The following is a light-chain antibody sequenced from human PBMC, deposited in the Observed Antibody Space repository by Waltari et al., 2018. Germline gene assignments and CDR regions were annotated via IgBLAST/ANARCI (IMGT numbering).Light chain of an antibody. CDR3: AVWDDSLGGV. CDR1: NSNIGGNS. V-gene: IGLV1-44*01. CDR2: NDN. Sequence: QSVLTQPPSVSGTPGQRVTISCSGSNSNIGGNSVNWYQQHPGTATKLLIYNDNQGPSGVPDRFSASKSGTSASLAITGLQSEDEADYYCAVWDDSLGGVFGGGTKLTVL. J-gene: IGLJ3*02.